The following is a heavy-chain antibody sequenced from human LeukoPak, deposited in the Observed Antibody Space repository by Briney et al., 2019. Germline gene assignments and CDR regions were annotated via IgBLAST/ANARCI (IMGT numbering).Heavy chain of an antibody. CDR1: GYSISSGYY. CDR2: IYHSGST. V-gene: IGHV4-38-2*02. J-gene: IGHJ5*02. D-gene: IGHD1-1*01. CDR3: ARELEPPMFDP. Sequence: SETLSLTCTVSGYSISSGYYWGWIRQPPGKWLEWIGSIYHSGSTYYNPSLKSRVTISVDTSKNQFSLKLSSVTAADTAVYYRARELEPPMFDPWGQGTLVTVSS.